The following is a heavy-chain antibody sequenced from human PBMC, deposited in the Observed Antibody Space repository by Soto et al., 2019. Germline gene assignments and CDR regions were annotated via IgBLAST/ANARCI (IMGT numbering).Heavy chain of an antibody. CDR3: ARQIYDSDTGPNFQYYFDS. V-gene: IGHV5-10-1*01. Sequence: GESLKISCKGSGYSFAGYWITWVRQKPGKGLEWMGRIDPSDSQTYYSPSFRGHVTISVTKSITTVFLQWSNLRASDTAMYYCARQIYDSDTGPNFQYYFDSWGQGTPVTVSS. J-gene: IGHJ4*02. D-gene: IGHD3-22*01. CDR2: IDPSDSQT. CDR1: GYSFAGYW.